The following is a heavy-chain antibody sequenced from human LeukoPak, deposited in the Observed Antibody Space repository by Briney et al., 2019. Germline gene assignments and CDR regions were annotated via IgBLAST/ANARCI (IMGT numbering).Heavy chain of an antibody. CDR3: ARGGRDGQYDFWSDWRYFDL. CDR2: TYYRSKWYN. CDR1: GDSVSSNSAA. D-gene: IGHD3-3*01. J-gene: IGHJ2*01. Sequence: SQTLSLTCAISGDSVSSNSAAWNWIRQSPSRGLEWLGRTYYRSKWYNDYAVSVKSRMTINPDTSKNQFSLQLNSVIPEDTAVYYCARGGRDGQYDFWSDWRYFDLWGRGTLVTVSS. V-gene: IGHV6-1*01.